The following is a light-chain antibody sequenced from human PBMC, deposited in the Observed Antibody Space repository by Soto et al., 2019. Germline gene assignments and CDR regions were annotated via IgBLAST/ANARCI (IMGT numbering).Light chain of an antibody. J-gene: IGKJ4*01. CDR3: QHFDDSLT. CDR1: QSVDSST. Sequence: EIVLTQSPGTLSLSPGERATLSCRASQSVDSSTLAWYQQKPGQAPRLLISGASNRATGIPDRFSGSGSGTDFTLVISRLEPEDFAVYYCQHFDDSLTFGGGTKVEIK. V-gene: IGKV3-20*01. CDR2: GAS.